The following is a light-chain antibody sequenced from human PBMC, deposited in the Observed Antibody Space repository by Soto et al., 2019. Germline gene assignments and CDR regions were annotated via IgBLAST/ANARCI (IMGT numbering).Light chain of an antibody. CDR1: SGDVGGYNF. J-gene: IGLJ3*02. CDR2: EVS. Sequence: QSVLTQPPSASGSPGQSVTISCTGTSGDVGGYNFVSWYQQHPGKAPKFMIYEVSKRPSGVPDRFSGSKSGNTASLTVSGLQAEDEADYYCSSYAGGIKWVFGGGTKLT. CDR3: SSYAGGIKWV. V-gene: IGLV2-8*01.